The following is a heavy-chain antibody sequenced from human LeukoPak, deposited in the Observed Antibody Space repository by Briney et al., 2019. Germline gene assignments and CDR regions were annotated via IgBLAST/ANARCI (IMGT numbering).Heavy chain of an antibody. J-gene: IGHJ4*02. V-gene: IGHV3-11*04. CDR3: ARDRGAVTDVFDY. CDR1: GFTFSDYY. D-gene: IGHD6-19*01. Sequence: GGSLRLSCVASGFTFSDYYMSWIRQAPGKGLEWVSYIRSSGTTIHYADSVKGRFTISRDNAKHSLYLQMNKLRDEGTAVYYCARDRGAVTDVFDYWGQGTLVTVSS. CDR2: IRSSGTTI.